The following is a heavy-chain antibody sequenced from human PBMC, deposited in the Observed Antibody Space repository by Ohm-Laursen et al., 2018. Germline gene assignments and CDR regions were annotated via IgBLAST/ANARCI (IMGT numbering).Heavy chain of an antibody. CDR3: ARDPSTYDSSGYYYFDY. D-gene: IGHD3-22*01. Sequence: SLRLSCTASGFAFSAYNMYWVRQAPGKGLEWVANIKEDGSEKYYLDSVKGRFTISRDNAKNSMYLQMNSLRAEDTAVYYCARDPSTYDSSGYYYFDYWGQGTLVTVSS. CDR1: GFAFSAYN. J-gene: IGHJ4*02. V-gene: IGHV3-7*01. CDR2: IKEDGSEK.